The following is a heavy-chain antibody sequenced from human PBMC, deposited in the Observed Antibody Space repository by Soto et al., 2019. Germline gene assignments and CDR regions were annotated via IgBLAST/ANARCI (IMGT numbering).Heavy chain of an antibody. CDR3: AKYTRNFDC. Sequence: EVQLVESGGGLVQPGGSLRLSCAASGFTFNDYWMSWVRQAPGKGLEWVATIRQDGSVEYYVASVKGRFTISRDNAKNSLYLQMNSLRAEDTAVYYCAKYTRNFDCWGQGTLVTVSS. J-gene: IGHJ4*02. CDR1: GFTFNDYW. CDR2: IRQDGSVE. V-gene: IGHV3-7*03. D-gene: IGHD2-2*01.